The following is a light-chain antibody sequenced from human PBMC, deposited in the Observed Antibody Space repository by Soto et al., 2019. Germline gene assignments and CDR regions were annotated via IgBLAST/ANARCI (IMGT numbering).Light chain of an antibody. V-gene: IGLV5-37*01. CDR3: MLWPSTASYV. CDR2: YYSDSDK. Sequence: QSVLTQPPSSSASPGESARLTCTLPSDINVGSYNIYWYQQKPGSPPRYLLYYYSDSDKGQGSGVPSRFSGSKAASTNTGIFLITGLQSEDQDDYYCMLWPSTASYVFATGTKVTVL. CDR1: SDINVGSYN. J-gene: IGLJ1*01.